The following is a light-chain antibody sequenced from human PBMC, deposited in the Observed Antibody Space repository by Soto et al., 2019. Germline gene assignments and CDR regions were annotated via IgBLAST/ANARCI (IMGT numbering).Light chain of an antibody. V-gene: IGLV2-23*01. CDR3: CSYAGSVTYVV. Sequence: QSALTQPASVSGSPGQSITISCTGTSSDIGSYDLVSWYQHHPARAPKLIIYEASKRPSGVSMRFSGSKSGYTASLTISGLQAEDEADYFCCSYAGSVTYVVFGGGTKLTVL. CDR1: SSDIGSYDL. J-gene: IGLJ2*01. CDR2: EAS.